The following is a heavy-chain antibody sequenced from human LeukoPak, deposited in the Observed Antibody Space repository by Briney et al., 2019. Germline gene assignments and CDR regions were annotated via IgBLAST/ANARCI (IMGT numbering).Heavy chain of an antibody. J-gene: IGHJ4*02. CDR2: ISGSGDST. D-gene: IGHD6-13*01. CDR1: GFTFSSYA. CDR3: AVQRTLWQQLLDY. V-gene: IGHV3-23*01. Sequence: GGSLRLSCAASGFTFSSYAMSWVRQAPGKGLEWVSTISGSGDSTYYADSVKSRFTISRDNSKNTLYLQMNSLRAEDTAVYYCAVQRTLWQQLLDYWGQGTLVTVSS.